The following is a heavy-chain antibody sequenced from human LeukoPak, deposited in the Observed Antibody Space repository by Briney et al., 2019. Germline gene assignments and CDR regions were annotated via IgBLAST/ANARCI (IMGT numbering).Heavy chain of an antibody. CDR1: GYTFTSYG. D-gene: IGHD2-15*01. V-gene: IGHV1-18*01. J-gene: IGHJ5*02. CDR3: AREVVAATLWFDP. CDR2: ISAYNGNT. Sequence: ASVKVSCKASGYTFTSYGISWVRQAPGQGLEWMGWISAYNGNTNYAQKLQGRVTMTTDTSTSTAHMELRSLRSDDTAVYYCAREVVAATLWFDPWGQGTLVTVSS.